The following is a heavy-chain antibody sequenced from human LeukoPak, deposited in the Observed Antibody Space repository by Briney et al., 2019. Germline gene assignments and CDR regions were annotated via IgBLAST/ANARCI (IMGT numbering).Heavy chain of an antibody. CDR3: ARDSYDILTGYYKGSIGYYYYGMDV. CDR1: GFIFDDYA. V-gene: IGHV3-48*04. Sequence: GRSLRLSCAASGFIFDDYAMDWVRQAPGKGLEWVSYISAASSTIYYADSVKGRFTISRDNAKNSLYLQINSLRAEDTAVYYCARDSYDILTGYYKGSIGYYYYGMDVWGQGTTVTVSS. J-gene: IGHJ6*02. D-gene: IGHD3-9*01. CDR2: ISAASSTI.